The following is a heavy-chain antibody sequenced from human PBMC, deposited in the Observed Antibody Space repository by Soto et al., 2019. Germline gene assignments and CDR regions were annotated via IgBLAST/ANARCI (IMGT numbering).Heavy chain of an antibody. CDR3: AKENGYRKPYLPFAVY. V-gene: IGHV3-30*18. Sequence: PGGSLRLSCAASGFTFSSYGMHWVRQAPGKGLEWVAVISYDGSNKYYADSVKGRFTISRDNSKNTLYLQMNSLRAEDTAVYYCAKENGYRKPYLPFAVYWGQGTLVTVSS. J-gene: IGHJ4*02. CDR1: GFTFSSYG. CDR2: ISYDGSNK. D-gene: IGHD5-18*01.